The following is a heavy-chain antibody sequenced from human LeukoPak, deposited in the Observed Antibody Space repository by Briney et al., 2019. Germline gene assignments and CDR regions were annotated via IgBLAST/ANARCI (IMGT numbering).Heavy chain of an antibody. D-gene: IGHD5-18*01. CDR2: INPDSGGT. V-gene: IGHV1-2*02. J-gene: IGHJ4*02. Sequence: ASVKVSCKSSGYTFTGYFIHWVRQAPGQGLEWMGWINPDSGGTNYAQKFQGRVTMTRDTSIDTAYMDLSRLTPHDTAVYYCARAPPRDTFDSWGQGTLVTVSS. CDR1: GYTFTGYF. CDR3: ARAPPRDTFDS.